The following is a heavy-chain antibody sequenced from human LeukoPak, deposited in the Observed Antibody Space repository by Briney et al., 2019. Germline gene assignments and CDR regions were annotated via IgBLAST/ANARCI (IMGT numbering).Heavy chain of an antibody. CDR3: ARGAGPYSSGWYNWFDP. V-gene: IGHV4-39*07. CDR1: GGSISSSSYY. Sequence: SETLSLTCTVSGGSISSSSYYWGWIRQPPGKGLEWIGSIYYSGSTYYNPSLKSRVTISVDTSKNQFSLKLSSVTAADTAVYYCARGAGPYSSGWYNWFDPWGQGTLVTVSS. D-gene: IGHD6-19*01. J-gene: IGHJ5*02. CDR2: IYYSGST.